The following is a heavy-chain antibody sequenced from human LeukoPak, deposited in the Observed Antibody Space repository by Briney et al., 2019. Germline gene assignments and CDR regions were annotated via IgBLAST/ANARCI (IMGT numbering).Heavy chain of an antibody. V-gene: IGHV2-5*01. CDR2: IFWNDDK. CDR1: GFSLSTSGLG. CDR3: AHSSYDSSGYYYFDY. D-gene: IGHD3-22*01. J-gene: IGHJ4*02. Sequence: ESGPTLVKPTQTLTLTCTFSGFSLSTSGLGVGWIRQPPGKALEWLTFIFWNDDKRYSPSLKSRFAITKDTYTNQVVLTMTNMDPVDTATYYCAHSSYDSSGYYYFDYWGQGTLVSVSS.